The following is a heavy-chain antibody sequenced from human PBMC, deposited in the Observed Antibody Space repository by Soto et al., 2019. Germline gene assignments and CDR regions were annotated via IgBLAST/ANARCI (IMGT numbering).Heavy chain of an antibody. CDR3: SGGVGDAF. J-gene: IGHJ4*02. CDR2: INQDGSEK. D-gene: IGHD1-26*01. CDR1: ESTVSRDW. V-gene: IGHV3-7*04. Sequence: EVHLVESGGGLVQTGGSLRLSCAIFESTVSRDWMNWVRQAPGKGLEWVAHINQDGSEKYYVVSVKGRFTISRDNAKKSLYLQMNSLRPADTAMYYCSGGVGDAFWGQGTLVTVSS.